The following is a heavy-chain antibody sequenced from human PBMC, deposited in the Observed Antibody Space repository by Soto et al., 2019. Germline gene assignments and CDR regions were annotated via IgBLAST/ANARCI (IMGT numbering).Heavy chain of an antibody. J-gene: IGHJ4*02. V-gene: IGHV3-23*01. D-gene: IGHD3-16*01. Sequence: EVQLLESGGGLVQPGGSLRLSCAVSGFTFSNYAMSWVRQAPGKGLEWVSVISGSGGSTFYADSVKGRFTISRDNSKNTPQLQMNSLRAEDTAVYYGAKDRGSSGFVDYWGQGPLVAVSS. CDR1: GFTFSNYA. CDR3: AKDRGSSGFVDY. CDR2: ISGSGGST.